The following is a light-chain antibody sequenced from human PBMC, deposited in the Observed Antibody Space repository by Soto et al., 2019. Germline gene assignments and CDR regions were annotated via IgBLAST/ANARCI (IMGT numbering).Light chain of an antibody. Sequence: IVLTQSPATLSLSPGEGATLSCRASQTVHYLAWYQQKPGQSPRLLIYDASKRAAGVPARFSATGSGTDFTLAISSLEPYDFAVYYCQQRGTWPPLAFGVGSRIEIK. CDR1: QTVHY. CDR3: QQRGTWPPLA. CDR2: DAS. J-gene: IGKJ4*01. V-gene: IGKV3-11*01.